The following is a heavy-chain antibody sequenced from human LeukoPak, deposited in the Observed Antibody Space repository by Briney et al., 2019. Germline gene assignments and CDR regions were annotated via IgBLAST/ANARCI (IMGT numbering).Heavy chain of an antibody. CDR1: GFTFSSYG. CDR2: IWYGGSNK. J-gene: IGHJ4*02. Sequence: GGSLRLSCAASGFTFSSYGMHWVRQAPGKGLEWVAVIWYGGSNKYYADSVKGRFTISRDNSKNTLYLQMNSLRAEDTAVYYCARLAGAGSSGFDYWGQGTLVTVSS. V-gene: IGHV3-33*08. CDR3: ARLAGAGSSGFDY. D-gene: IGHD1-26*01.